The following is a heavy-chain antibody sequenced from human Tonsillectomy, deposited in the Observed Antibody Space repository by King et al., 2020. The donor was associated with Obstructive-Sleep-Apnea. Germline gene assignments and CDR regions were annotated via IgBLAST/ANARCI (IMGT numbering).Heavy chain of an antibody. CDR1: GGSISSYY. Sequence: VQLQESGPGLVKPSETLSLTCTVSGGSISSYYWSWIRQPPGKGLEWIGYISNSGSTNYNPSLKSRVTISVDTSNNQFSLLVRSVTPGDTAVYYCARWRPAIDYWGQGTLVTVSS. D-gene: IGHD2-2*01. V-gene: IGHV4-59*01. CDR3: ARWRPAIDY. CDR2: ISNSGST. J-gene: IGHJ4*02.